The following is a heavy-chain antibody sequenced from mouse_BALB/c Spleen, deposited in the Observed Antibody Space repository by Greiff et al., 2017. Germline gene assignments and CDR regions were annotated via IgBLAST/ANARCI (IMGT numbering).Heavy chain of an antibody. CDR2: IDPANGNT. J-gene: IGHJ3*01. CDR1: GFNIKDTY. D-gene: IGHD3-1*01. Sequence: EVQLQQSGAELVKPGASVKLSCTASGFNIKDTYMHWVKQRPEQGLEWIGRIDPANGNTKYDPKFQGKATITADTSSNTAYLQLSSLTSEDTAVYYCARQLGTAWFAYWGQGTLVTVSA. V-gene: IGHV14-3*02. CDR3: ARQLGTAWFAY.